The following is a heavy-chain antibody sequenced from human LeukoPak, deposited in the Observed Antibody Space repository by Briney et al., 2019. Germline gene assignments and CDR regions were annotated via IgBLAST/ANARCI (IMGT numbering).Heavy chain of an antibody. CDR3: ARSKRPYYFDS. V-gene: IGHV5-10-1*01. Sequence: LGESLKISRQGSGYSFTNYWISRVRQMPGKGLEWMARIDPTDSYTTYSPSFQGHVTISADKSINTAYLQWSSLKASDTAMYYCARSKRPYYFDSWGQGTLVTVSS. J-gene: IGHJ4*02. CDR1: GYSFTNYW. CDR2: IDPTDSYT.